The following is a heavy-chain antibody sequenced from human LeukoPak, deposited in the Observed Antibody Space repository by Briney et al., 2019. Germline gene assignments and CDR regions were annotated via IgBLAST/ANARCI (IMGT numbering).Heavy chain of an antibody. D-gene: IGHD3-22*01. CDR2: INGGNGNT. V-gene: IGHV1-3*01. CDR3: ARAWVYYDGSGYYDY. CDR1: GYTFPSNA. Sequence: ASVKVSCKTSGYTFPSNAMHWVRQAPGQRLEWMGWINGGNGNTKYSQNFQGRVTFTRDTSASTAYMELNSLRSEDTSVYYCARAWVYYDGSGYYDYWGQGTLVTVSS. J-gene: IGHJ4*02.